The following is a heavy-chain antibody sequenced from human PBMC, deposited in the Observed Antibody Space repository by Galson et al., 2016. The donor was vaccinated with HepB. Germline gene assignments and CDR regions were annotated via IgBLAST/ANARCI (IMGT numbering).Heavy chain of an antibody. CDR1: GFAFSSHW. CDR2: INQPASEN. D-gene: IGHD5-24*01. CDR3: ARELDGRAFDI. J-gene: IGHJ3*02. V-gene: IGHV3-7*04. Sequence: SLRLSCAASGFAFSSHWMTWVRQAPGKGLEWVANINQPASENYYVDSVKGRFTISRDNAKNSLFLQMSSLRADETAIYYCARELDGRAFDIWGQGTMVTVSS.